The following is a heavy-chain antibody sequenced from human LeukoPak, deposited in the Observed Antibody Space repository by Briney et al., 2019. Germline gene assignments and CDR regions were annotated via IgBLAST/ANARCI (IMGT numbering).Heavy chain of an antibody. Sequence: GGSLRLSCAASGFTLSSFWMTWVRQAPGKGLEWVANIKQDGSEKYYVDSVKGRFTISRDNAKNSLYLQVNSLRADDTALYYCARRIAGSATGGYFDYWGQGTLVTVSS. J-gene: IGHJ4*02. V-gene: IGHV3-7*02. CDR3: ARRIAGSATGGYFDY. CDR1: GFTLSSFW. CDR2: IKQDGSEK. D-gene: IGHD1-26*01.